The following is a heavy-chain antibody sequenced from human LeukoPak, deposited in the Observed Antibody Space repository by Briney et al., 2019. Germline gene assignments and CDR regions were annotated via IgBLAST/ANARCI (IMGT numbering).Heavy chain of an antibody. Sequence: PGGSLRLSCAASGSSFSSTWMHWVRQAPGKGLVWISCINSGGSSTTYADSVKGRFTISRDNARNTVYLQMNSLRAEDTAVYYCARDRYYVMDVWGQGTTVTVSS. CDR2: INSGGSST. J-gene: IGHJ6*02. V-gene: IGHV3-74*01. CDR3: ARDRYYVMDV. CDR1: GSSFSSTW.